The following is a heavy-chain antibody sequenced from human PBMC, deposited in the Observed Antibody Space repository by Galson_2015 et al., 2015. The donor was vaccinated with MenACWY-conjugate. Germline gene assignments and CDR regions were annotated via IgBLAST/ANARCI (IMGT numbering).Heavy chain of an antibody. CDR1: GFSLRDHY. D-gene: IGHD5-18*01. CDR3: ARVASTRGYSYGFDL. Sequence: SLRLSCAGSGFSLRDHYMGWIRQAPGKGLEWISYISSSSRYINYADSVKGRFTVSRDNAKDLLYLQMNSLRAEDTAIYYCARVASTRGYSYGFDLWGQGTLVTVSS. V-gene: IGHV3-11*03. CDR2: ISSSSRYI. J-gene: IGHJ4*02.